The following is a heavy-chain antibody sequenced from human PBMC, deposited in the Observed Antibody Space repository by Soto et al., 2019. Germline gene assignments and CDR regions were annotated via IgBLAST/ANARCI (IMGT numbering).Heavy chain of an antibody. J-gene: IGHJ5*02. CDR3: ARVGTVRFLEWLYNWFDP. D-gene: IGHD3-3*01. Sequence: ASVKVSCKASGYTFTSYAMHWVRQAPGQRLEWMGWINAGSGNTKYSQKFQGRVTITRDTSASTAYMELSSLRSEDTAVYYCARVGTVRFLEWLYNWFDPWGQGTLVTVSS. CDR2: INAGSGNT. V-gene: IGHV1-3*01. CDR1: GYTFTSYA.